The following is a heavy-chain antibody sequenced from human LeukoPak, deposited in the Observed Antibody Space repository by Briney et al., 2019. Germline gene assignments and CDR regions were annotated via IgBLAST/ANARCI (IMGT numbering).Heavy chain of an antibody. CDR1: GFYFSSYW. Sequence: PGGSLTHSCAASGFYFSSYWMSWVRQAPGKELEWVANIKQDGSEKYYVDSVKGRFTISRDNAKNSLSLHMNSLRAEDTAVYYCARHLRFAGVDYWGQGTLVTVSS. D-gene: IGHD3-3*01. CDR2: IKQDGSEK. J-gene: IGHJ4*02. V-gene: IGHV3-7*01. CDR3: ARHLRFAGVDY.